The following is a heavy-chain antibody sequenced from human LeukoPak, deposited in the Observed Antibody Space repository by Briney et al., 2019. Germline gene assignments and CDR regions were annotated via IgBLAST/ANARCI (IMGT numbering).Heavy chain of an antibody. CDR1: GGSFSGYY. D-gene: IGHD2-21*01. CDR3: AGGVFLFYYYGMDV. V-gene: IGHV4-34*01. CDR2: INHSGST. Sequence: SETLSLTCAVYGGSFSGYYWSWIRQPPPKGLEWIGEINHSGSTNYNPSLKSRVTISVDTSKNQFSLKLSSVTAADTAVYYCAGGVFLFYYYGMDVWGQGTTVTVSS. J-gene: IGHJ6*02.